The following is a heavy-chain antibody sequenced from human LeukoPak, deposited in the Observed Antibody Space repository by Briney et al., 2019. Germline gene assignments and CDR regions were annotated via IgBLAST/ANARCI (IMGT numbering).Heavy chain of an antibody. D-gene: IGHD3-10*01. CDR3: ARVMVRGVILPGY. J-gene: IGHJ4*02. Sequence: GGSLRLSCAASGFTSSSYWMHWVRQAPGKGLVWVSRINSDGSSTSYADSVKGRFTISRDNAKNTLYLQMNSLRAEDTAVYYCARVMVRGVILPGYWGQGTLVTVSS. CDR2: INSDGSST. V-gene: IGHV3-74*01. CDR1: GFTSSSYW.